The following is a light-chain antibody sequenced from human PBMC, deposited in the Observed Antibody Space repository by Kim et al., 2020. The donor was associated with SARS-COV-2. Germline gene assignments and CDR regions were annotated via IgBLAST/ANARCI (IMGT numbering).Light chain of an antibody. V-gene: IGKV1-12*01. CDR2: GAT. CDR3: QQANSFPWT. Sequence: ASVGDRFTITCRPSQSFNNWLAWYQQKPGKAPKLLIYGATTLQRGVPSRFSGSKSGTDFTLTISNLQPEDVATYDCQQANSFPWTFGQGTKVDIK. CDR1: QSFNNW. J-gene: IGKJ1*01.